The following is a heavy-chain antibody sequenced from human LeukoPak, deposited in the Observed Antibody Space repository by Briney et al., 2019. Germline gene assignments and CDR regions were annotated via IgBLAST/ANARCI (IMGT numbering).Heavy chain of an antibody. Sequence: PSETLSLTCSVCGGSISGSPFPWRWIRQPPGKGLEWIASIYHTGAASYNPSLNSRFTISVDTSKNQFSLKLKSVAATDTAVYYCAREGDYWGQGALVTVSS. V-gene: IGHV4-39*01. J-gene: IGHJ4*02. CDR2: IYHTGAA. CDR1: GGSISGSPFP. CDR3: AREGDY.